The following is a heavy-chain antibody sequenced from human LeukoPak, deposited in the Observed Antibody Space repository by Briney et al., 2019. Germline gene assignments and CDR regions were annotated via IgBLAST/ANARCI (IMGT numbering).Heavy chain of an antibody. Sequence: ASVKVSCKASGYTFTSYGISWVRQAPGQGLEWMGWISAYNGNTNYAQKLQGRVTMTTDTSTSTAYMELRSLRSDDTAVYYCARAMERPYYYYYMDVWGKGTTVTISS. CDR3: ARAMERPYYYYYMDV. CDR2: ISAYNGNT. CDR1: GYTFTSYG. D-gene: IGHD1-1*01. V-gene: IGHV1-18*01. J-gene: IGHJ6*03.